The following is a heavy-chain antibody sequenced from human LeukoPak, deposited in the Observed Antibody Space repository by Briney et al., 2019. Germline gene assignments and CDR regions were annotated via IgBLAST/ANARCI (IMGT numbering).Heavy chain of an antibody. V-gene: IGHV1-46*01. CDR1: GYTFTSYY. Sequence: ASVKVSCKASGYTFTSYYMHWVRQAPGQGLEWMGIINPSGGSTSYAQKFQGRVTMTRDTSTSTVYMELSSLRSEDTAVYYCASERIVVVPAAAFDIWGQGTMVTVSS. D-gene: IGHD2-2*01. CDR3: ASERIVVVPAAAFDI. J-gene: IGHJ3*02. CDR2: INPSGGST.